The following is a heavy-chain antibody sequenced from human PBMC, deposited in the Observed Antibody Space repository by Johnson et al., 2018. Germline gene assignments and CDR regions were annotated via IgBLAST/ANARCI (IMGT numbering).Heavy chain of an antibody. V-gene: IGHV3-72*01. Sequence: VQLVQSGGGLVQPGGALRLSCAASGFTVSDSHMDWVRQAPGKGLEWIGRIRDQGNTKYAASVKGRCTIPIDASKNSVYLQMDYLTTEDTAVYDCGRTLDNWGQGTLVTVSS. CDR1: GFTVSDSH. CDR2: IRDQGNT. J-gene: IGHJ4*02. CDR3: GRTLDN.